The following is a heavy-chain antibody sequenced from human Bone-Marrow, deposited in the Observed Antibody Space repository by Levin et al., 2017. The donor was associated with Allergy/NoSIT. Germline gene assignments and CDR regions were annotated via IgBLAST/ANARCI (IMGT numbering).Heavy chain of an antibody. V-gene: IGHV4-31*03. D-gene: IGHD2-15*01. J-gene: IGHJ5*02. CDR1: GGSIDNGSNS. CDR3: ASMPYCSGGRCPKPGWFDP. Sequence: PSQTLSLTCTVSGGSIDNGSNSWNWIRQHPGKGLEWIGYIYYSGSTYYNPSLKSRVTISLDTSKNQFSLKLNSVTAADTAVYYCASMPYCSGGRCPKPGWFDPWGQGALVTVSS. CDR2: IYYSGST.